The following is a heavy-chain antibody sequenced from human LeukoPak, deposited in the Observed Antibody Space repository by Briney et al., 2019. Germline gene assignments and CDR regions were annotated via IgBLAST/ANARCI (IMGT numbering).Heavy chain of an antibody. CDR2: ISPNSGGT. Sequence: ASVKVSCKASGYTFSAYYIHWVRQAPGQGLEWMGWISPNSGGTDYAQKFQGRVTMTRDTSISTAYMELSSLRSDDTAVYYCAIQPWGSGNNWYFDLWAVAPWSLSPQ. J-gene: IGHJ2*01. V-gene: IGHV1-2*02. CDR3: AIQPWGSGNNWYFDL. D-gene: IGHD7-27*01. CDR1: GYTFSAYY.